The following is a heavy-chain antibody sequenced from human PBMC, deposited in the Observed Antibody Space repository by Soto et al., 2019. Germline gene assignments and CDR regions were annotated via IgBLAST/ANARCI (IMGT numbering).Heavy chain of an antibody. CDR1: GFTFGSYG. CDR3: ARVAMRHDAFDI. J-gene: IGHJ3*02. D-gene: IGHD6-25*01. V-gene: IGHV3-33*01. CDR2: IWYDGSNK. Sequence: AGGSLRLSCAASGFTFGSYGMHWVRQAPGKGLEWVAVIWYDGSNKYYADSVKGRFTISRDNSKNTLYLQMNSLRAEDTAVYYCARVAMRHDAFDIWGQGTMVTVPS.